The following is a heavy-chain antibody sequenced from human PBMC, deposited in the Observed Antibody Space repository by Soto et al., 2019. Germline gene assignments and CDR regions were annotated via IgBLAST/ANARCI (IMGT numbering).Heavy chain of an antibody. CDR3: ARDLGEDYYYYYGMDV. CDR1: GYTFTSYD. J-gene: IGHJ6*02. CDR2: MNPNSGNT. Sequence: ASVKVSCKASGYTFTSYDINWVRQATGQGLEWMGWMNPNSGNTGYAQKFQGRVTMTRNTSTSTVYMELSSLRSEDTAVYYCARDLGEDYYYYYGMDVWGQGTTVTVSS. D-gene: IGHD3-16*01. V-gene: IGHV1-8*01.